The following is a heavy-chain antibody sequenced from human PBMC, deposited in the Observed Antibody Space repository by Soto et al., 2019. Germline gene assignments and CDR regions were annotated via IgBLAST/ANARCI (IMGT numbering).Heavy chain of an antibody. D-gene: IGHD5-12*01. CDR2: INPNSGGT. J-gene: IGHJ3*02. CDR3: ARRHIVATMVDFDI. CDR1: GYTFTGYY. Sequence: ASVKVSCKASGYTFTGYYMHWVRQAPGQGLEWMGWINPNSGGTNYAQKFQGRVTMTRDTSISTAYMELSRLRSDDTAVYYCARRHIVATMVDFDIWGQGTMVTVSS. V-gene: IGHV1-2*02.